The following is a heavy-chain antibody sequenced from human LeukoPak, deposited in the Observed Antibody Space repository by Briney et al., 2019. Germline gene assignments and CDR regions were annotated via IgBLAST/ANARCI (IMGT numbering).Heavy chain of an antibody. CDR3: ARELADCSSTSCYNDYYGMDV. Sequence: SETLSLTCTVSGGSISSYYWSWIRQPAGKGLEWIGYIYYSGSTNYNPSLKSRVTISVDTSKNQFSLKLSSVTAADTAVYYCARELADCSSTSCYNDYYGMDVWGQGTTVTVSS. D-gene: IGHD2-2*02. CDR1: GGSISSYY. J-gene: IGHJ6*02. V-gene: IGHV4-59*01. CDR2: IYYSGST.